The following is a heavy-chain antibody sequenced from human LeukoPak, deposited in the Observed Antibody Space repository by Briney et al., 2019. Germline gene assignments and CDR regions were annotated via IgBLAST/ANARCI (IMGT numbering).Heavy chain of an antibody. CDR3: AKALGGYSYGGYFDY. V-gene: IGHV3-23*01. CDR1: GFSLNTYA. J-gene: IGHJ4*02. CDR2: ISDSGSST. Sequence: GGSLRLSCAASGFSLNTYAMSWVRQAPGKGLGWVSGISDSGSSTYYADSVKGRFTISRDNSKNTLYLQMNSLRAEDTAVYYCAKALGGYSYGGYFDYWGQGTLVTVSS. D-gene: IGHD5-18*01.